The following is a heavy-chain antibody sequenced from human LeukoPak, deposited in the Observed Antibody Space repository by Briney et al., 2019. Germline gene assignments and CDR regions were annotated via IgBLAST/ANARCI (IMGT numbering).Heavy chain of an antibody. CDR2: ISYDGSNK. V-gene: IGHV3-30*04. Sequence: GGSLRLSCAAAGFTFSSYAMHRVRQAPGKGLEWVAVISYDGSNKYYADSVKGRFTISRDNSKNTLYLQMNSLRAEDTALYYCARDEAAAAVGAFDIWGQGTMVTVSS. D-gene: IGHD6-13*01. J-gene: IGHJ3*02. CDR1: GFTFSSYA. CDR3: ARDEAAAAVGAFDI.